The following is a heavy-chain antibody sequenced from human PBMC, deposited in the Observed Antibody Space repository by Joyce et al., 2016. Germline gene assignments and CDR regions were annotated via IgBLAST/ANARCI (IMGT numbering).Heavy chain of an antibody. J-gene: IGHJ3*01. D-gene: IGHD2-2*01. CDR3: VTGLCIGTACHWDDAFDV. Sequence: SLRLSCAASGFSFRNAWVTWVRQAPGKGLAWVGRVKSKSQGGTTDYAETVKGRFTISRDDSRDTAYLQMNSLKSEDTGVYFCVTGLCIGTACHWDDAFDVWGQGTMVTVSS. CDR1: GFSFRNAW. CDR2: VKSKSQGGTT. V-gene: IGHV3-15*01.